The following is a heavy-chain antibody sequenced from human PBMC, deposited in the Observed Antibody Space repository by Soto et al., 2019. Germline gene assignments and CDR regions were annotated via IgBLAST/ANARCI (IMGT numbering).Heavy chain of an antibody. D-gene: IGHD1-26*01. CDR3: ARTIRNVGPKVLYFDN. CDR1: GGSISSGDYY. CDR2: IYYSGST. V-gene: IGHV4-30-4*01. J-gene: IGHJ4*02. Sequence: TLSLTCTVSGGSISSGDYYWSWIRQPPGKGLEWIGYIYYSGSTYYNPSLKSRVTISVDTSKNQFSLKLSSVTAADTAVYYCARTIRNVGPKVLYFDNGGKEPLVT.